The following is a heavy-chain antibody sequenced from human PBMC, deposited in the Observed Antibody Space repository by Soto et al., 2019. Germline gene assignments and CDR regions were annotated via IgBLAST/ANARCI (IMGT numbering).Heavy chain of an antibody. D-gene: IGHD3-22*01. V-gene: IGHV4-31*03. Sequence: QVQLQESGPGLVKPSQTLSLTCTVSGGSISSGGYYWSWIRQHPGKGLEWIGYIYHSGTTYYKSSLKSRLTXXVXTXTNQFSLKLSSVTAADTAVYYCARVTKYYDQDCFDYWGQGTLVTVSS. CDR2: IYHSGTT. J-gene: IGHJ4*02. CDR3: ARVTKYYDQDCFDY. CDR1: GGSISSGGYY.